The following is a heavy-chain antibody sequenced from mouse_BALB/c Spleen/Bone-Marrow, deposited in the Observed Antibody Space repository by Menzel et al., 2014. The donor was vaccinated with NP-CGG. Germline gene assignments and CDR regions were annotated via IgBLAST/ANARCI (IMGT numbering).Heavy chain of an antibody. CDR3: ARFPYDNGGGDY. D-gene: IGHD2-4*01. Sequence: EVQLQQSGAELGKPGASVKLSCTASGFNIKDTYMHWVKQRPEQGLEWIGRIDPANGNTKYDPKLQGKATITADTSSNTAYLQLSSLTSEDTAVYYCARFPYDNGGGDYWGQGTTLTVSS. CDR2: IDPANGNT. J-gene: IGHJ2*01. V-gene: IGHV14-3*02. CDR1: GFNIKDTY.